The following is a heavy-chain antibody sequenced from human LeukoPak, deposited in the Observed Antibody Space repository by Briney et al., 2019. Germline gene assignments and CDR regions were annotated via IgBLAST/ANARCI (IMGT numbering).Heavy chain of an antibody. Sequence: GGSLRLSCAASGFTFSSYAVSWVRQAPGKGLEWVSAISGSGGSTYYADSVKGRFTISRDNSKNTLYLQMNSLRAEDTAVYYCAKGGLFPSYFDYWGQGTLVTVSS. V-gene: IGHV3-23*01. CDR1: GFTFSSYA. CDR3: AKGGLFPSYFDY. D-gene: IGHD2/OR15-2a*01. J-gene: IGHJ4*02. CDR2: ISGSGGST.